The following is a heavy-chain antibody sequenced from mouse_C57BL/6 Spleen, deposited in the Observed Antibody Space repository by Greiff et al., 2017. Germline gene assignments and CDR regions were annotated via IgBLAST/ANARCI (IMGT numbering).Heavy chain of an antibody. J-gene: IGHJ3*01. Sequence: QVQLHQPGAELVMPGASVKLSCKASGYTFTSYWMHWVKQRPGQGLEWIGEIDPSDSYTNYNQKFKGKSTLTVDKSSSTAYMQLSSLTSEDSAVFYCARLDYYGSSYWFAYWGQGTLVTVSA. V-gene: IGHV1-69*01. CDR3: ARLDYYGSSYWFAY. D-gene: IGHD1-1*01. CDR2: IDPSDSYT. CDR1: GYTFTSYW.